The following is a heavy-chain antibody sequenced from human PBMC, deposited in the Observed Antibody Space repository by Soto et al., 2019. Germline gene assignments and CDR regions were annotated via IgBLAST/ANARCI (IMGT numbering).Heavy chain of an antibody. J-gene: IGHJ6*03. CDR1: GFTFSSYA. CDR3: AKLPTVTTRHYYYYYYMDV. CDR2: ISGSGGST. V-gene: IGHV3-23*01. Sequence: GGSLRLSCAASGFTFSSYAMSWVRQAPGKGLEWVSAISGSGGSTYYADSVKGRFTISRDNSKNTLYLQMNSLRAEDTAVYYCAKLPTVTTRHYYYYYYMDVWGKGTTVTVSS. D-gene: IGHD4-17*01.